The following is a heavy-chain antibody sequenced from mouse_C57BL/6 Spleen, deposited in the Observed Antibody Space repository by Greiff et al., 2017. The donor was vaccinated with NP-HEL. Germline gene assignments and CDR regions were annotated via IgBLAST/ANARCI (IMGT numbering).Heavy chain of an antibody. CDR2: INPSTGGT. Sequence: VQLQQSGPELVKPGASVKISCKASGYSFTGYYMNWVKQSPEKSLEWIGEINPSTGGTTYNQKFKAQATLTVDKSSSPAYMQLKSLTSEDSAVYYCERYGGFDYWGQGTTLTVSS. J-gene: IGHJ2*01. V-gene: IGHV1-42*01. CDR3: ERYGGFDY. CDR1: GYSFTGYY. D-gene: IGHD1-1*01.